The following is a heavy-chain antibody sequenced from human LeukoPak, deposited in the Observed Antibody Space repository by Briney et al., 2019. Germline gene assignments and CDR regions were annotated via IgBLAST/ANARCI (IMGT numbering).Heavy chain of an antibody. CDR1: GFTFSSYA. J-gene: IGHJ4*02. V-gene: IGHV3-30*04. D-gene: IGHD3-16*01. Sequence: QPGRSLRLSCAASGFTFSSYAMHWVRQAPGKGLEWVAVISYDGSNKYYADSVKGRFTISRDNCKNTLYLQMNSLRAEDTAVYYCARGKGEYFDYWGQGTLVTVSS. CDR3: ARGKGEYFDY. CDR2: ISYDGSNK.